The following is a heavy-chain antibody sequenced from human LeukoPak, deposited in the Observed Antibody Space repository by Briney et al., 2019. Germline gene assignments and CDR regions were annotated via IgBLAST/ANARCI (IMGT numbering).Heavy chain of an antibody. D-gene: IGHD5-18*01. CDR1: GGSFTYYY. CDR3: ARHATTTSVVGYSYGYFDY. V-gene: IGHV4-34*01. CDR2: INHSGST. Sequence: PSETLSLTCALYGGSFTYYYWAWIRQPPGKGLEWIGEINHSGSTNYNPSLKSRVTISVDTSKNQFSLKLSSVTAADTAVYYCARHATTTSVVGYSYGYFDYWAREPWSSSPQ. J-gene: IGHJ4*02.